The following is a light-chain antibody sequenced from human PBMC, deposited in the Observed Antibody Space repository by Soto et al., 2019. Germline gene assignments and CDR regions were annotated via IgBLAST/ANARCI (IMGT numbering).Light chain of an antibody. J-gene: IGKJ1*01. CDR3: QQSYSTPRT. CDR2: AAS. CDR1: QSISNY. Sequence: DIQMTQSPSSVSASVGDRVTITFRASQSISNYLNWYQHKPGKAPTLLIYAASSLQSGVPSRFSGRGSGTDFTLTISSLQPEDFATYYRQQSYSTPRTFGQGTKVDI. V-gene: IGKV1-39*01.